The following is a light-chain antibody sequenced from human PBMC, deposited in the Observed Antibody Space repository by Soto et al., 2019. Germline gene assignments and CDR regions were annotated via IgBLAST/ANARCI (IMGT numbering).Light chain of an antibody. Sequence: QSVLTQPPSVSAAPGQKVTISCSGSSSNIGNNYVSWYQQLPGTAPKLLIYDNNKRPSGIPDRFSGSKSGTSGTLDITVLQPGDEADYYCATWDYRLTGEVFGGGTKLTVL. J-gene: IGLJ2*01. CDR3: ATWDYRLTGEV. CDR2: DNN. V-gene: IGLV1-51*01. CDR1: SSNIGNNY.